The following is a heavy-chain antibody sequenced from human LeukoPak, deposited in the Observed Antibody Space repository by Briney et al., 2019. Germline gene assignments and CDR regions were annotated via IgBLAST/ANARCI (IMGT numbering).Heavy chain of an antibody. Sequence: GGSLRLSCAASGFTFNGYWMSWVRQAPGKGLEWVANIKEDGSAQYYVGSVKGRFTISRDNAKNSLNLQMNSLGAEDTAVYYCATSSNAPGNHWGQGTLVTVSS. CDR3: ATSSNAPGNH. V-gene: IGHV3-7*01. CDR2: IKEDGSAQ. J-gene: IGHJ5*02. CDR1: GFTFNGYW. D-gene: IGHD2-2*01.